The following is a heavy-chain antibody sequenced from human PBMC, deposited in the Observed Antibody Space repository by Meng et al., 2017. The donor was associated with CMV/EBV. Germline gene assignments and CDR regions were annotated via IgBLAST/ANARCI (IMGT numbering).Heavy chain of an antibody. CDR1: GFTFSSYA. V-gene: IGHV3-30-3*01. CDR2: ISYDGSNK. J-gene: IGHJ4*02. Sequence: GESLKISCAASGFTFSSYAMHWVRQASGKGLEWVAVISYDGSNKYYADSVKGRFTISRDNSKNTLYLQMNSLRAEDTAVYYCARGVRTIQAAEYDYWGQGTLVTVSS. CDR3: ARGVRTIQAAEYDY. D-gene: IGHD2-15*01.